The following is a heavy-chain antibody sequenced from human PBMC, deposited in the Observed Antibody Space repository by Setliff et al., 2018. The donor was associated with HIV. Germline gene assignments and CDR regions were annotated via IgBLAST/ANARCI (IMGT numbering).Heavy chain of an antibody. J-gene: IGHJ4*02. CDR2: ISGYNGKT. V-gene: IGHV1-18*01. CDR1: GYPFSNYG. Sequence: ASVKVSCKASGYPFSNYGISWVRQAPGLGLEWMGWISGYNGKTDFAQKFQDRVIVTTDTSTNTVYMEVMRLTSDDTAVYFCAREGVATPDEEGYYFDQWGQGTLVT. CDR3: AREGVATPDEEGYYFDQ.